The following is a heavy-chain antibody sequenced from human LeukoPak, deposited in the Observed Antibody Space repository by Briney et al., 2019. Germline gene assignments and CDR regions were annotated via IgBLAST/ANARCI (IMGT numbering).Heavy chain of an antibody. D-gene: IGHD3-10*01. CDR3: ARDGFGELLYYFDY. CDR1: GYTFTSYG. V-gene: IGHV1-18*01. J-gene: IGHJ4*02. CDR2: ISAYNGNT. Sequence: ASVKVSCKASGYTFTSYGISWVRQAPGQGLEWMRWISAYNGNTNYAQKLQGRVTMTTDTSTSTAYMELRSLRSDDTAVYYCARDGFGELLYYFDYWGQGTLVTVSS.